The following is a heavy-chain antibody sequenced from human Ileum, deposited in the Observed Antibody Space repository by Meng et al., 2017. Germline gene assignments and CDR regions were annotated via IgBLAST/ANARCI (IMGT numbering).Heavy chain of an antibody. CDR3: ARGGGITMVRGRVDY. CDR2: INSDGSST. Sequence: GGSLRPSCAASGFTFSSYWMHWVRQAPGKGLGWVSRINSDGSSTSYADSVKGRFTISRDNAKNTLYLQMNSLRAEDTAVYYCARGGGITMVRGRVDYWGQGTLVTVSS. J-gene: IGHJ4*02. CDR1: GFTFSSYW. V-gene: IGHV3-74*01. D-gene: IGHD3-10*01.